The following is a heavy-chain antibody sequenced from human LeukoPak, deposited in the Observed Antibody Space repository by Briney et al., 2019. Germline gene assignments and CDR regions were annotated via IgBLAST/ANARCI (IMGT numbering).Heavy chain of an antibody. CDR2: IHSGGST. Sequence: GGSLRLSCAASGFTVSSNYMSWVRQAPGKGLEWVSVIHSGGSTYYADSVKGRFTISRDNSKNTLYLQMNSLRAEDTAVYYCARGVYGSGSYFYYYYYGMDVWGQGTTVTVSS. CDR3: ARGVYGSGSYFYYYYYGMDV. J-gene: IGHJ6*02. CDR1: GFTVSSNY. V-gene: IGHV3-66*01. D-gene: IGHD3-10*01.